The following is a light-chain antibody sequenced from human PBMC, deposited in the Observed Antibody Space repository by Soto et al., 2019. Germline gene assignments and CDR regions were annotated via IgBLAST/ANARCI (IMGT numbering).Light chain of an antibody. CDR3: QQRTHWPPWT. CDR1: QSVSSY. Sequence: EIVLTQSPATLSLSPGERATLSCRASQSVSSYLAWYQQKPGQDPRLLIYDASNRSTGVPARFSGSGSGTDFTLTISSLEPEDFAVYYCQQRTHWPPWTFGQGTKVEIK. J-gene: IGKJ1*01. V-gene: IGKV3-11*01. CDR2: DAS.